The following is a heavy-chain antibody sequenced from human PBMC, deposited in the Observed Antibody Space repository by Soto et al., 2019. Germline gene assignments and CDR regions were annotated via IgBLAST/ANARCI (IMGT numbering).Heavy chain of an antibody. V-gene: IGHV3-21*01. D-gene: IGHD2-15*01. CDR2: ISSSSSYI. Sequence: GGSLRLSCAASGFTFISYSMNWVRQAPGKGLEWVSSISSSSSYIYYADSVKGRFTISRDNAKNSLYLQMNSLRAEDTAVYYCARGLVVVVAATPVSPFDYWGQGALVTVPS. CDR3: ARGLVVVVAATPVSPFDY. CDR1: GFTFISYS. J-gene: IGHJ4*02.